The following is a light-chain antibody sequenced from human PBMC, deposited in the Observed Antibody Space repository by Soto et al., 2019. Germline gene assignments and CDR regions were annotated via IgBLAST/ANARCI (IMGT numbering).Light chain of an antibody. V-gene: IGKV1-39*01. CDR1: QSITKY. CDR2: ATS. J-gene: IGKJ4*01. CDR3: QQSYSAPLT. Sequence: DIQMAQSPSSLSASVGDRVTIACRASQSITKYVNWFQQKPGKAPKLLIYATSSLQSGVSSRFRGSGSGTDFTLTISSLQPEDFGTVYCQQSYSAPLTFGGGTTVDIK.